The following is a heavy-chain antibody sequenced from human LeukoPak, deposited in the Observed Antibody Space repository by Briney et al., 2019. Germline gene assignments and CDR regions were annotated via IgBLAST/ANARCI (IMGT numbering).Heavy chain of an antibody. CDR1: GFTFSGYA. V-gene: IGHV3-23*01. CDR3: AKHSYLRYFDWLSPFNDYYYGMDV. J-gene: IGHJ6*02. Sequence: GGSLRLSCAASGFTFSGYAMSWVRQAPGKGLEWVSAISGSGGSTYYADSVKGRFTISRDSSKNTLYLQMNSLRAEDTAVYYCAKHSYLRYFDWLSPFNDYYYGMDVWGQGTTVTVSS. D-gene: IGHD3-9*01. CDR2: ISGSGGST.